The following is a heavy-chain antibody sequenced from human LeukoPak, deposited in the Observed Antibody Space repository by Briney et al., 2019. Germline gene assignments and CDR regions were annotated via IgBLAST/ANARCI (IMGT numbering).Heavy chain of an antibody. CDR2: INSDGSST. Sequence: GGSLRLSCAASGFTFSSYWMHWVRQAPGKGLVWVSRINSDGSSTYYADSVKGRFTISRDNSKNTLYLQMNSLRAEDTAVYYCARRGNYYGSGSNNWFDPWGQGTLVTVSS. CDR1: GFTFSSYW. D-gene: IGHD3-10*01. CDR3: ARRGNYYGSGSNNWFDP. V-gene: IGHV3-74*01. J-gene: IGHJ5*02.